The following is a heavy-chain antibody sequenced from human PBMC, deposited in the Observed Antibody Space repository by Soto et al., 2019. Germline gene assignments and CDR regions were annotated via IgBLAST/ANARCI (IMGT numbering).Heavy chain of an antibody. Sequence: QVQLVQSGAEVKKPGSSVKVSCKASGGTFSSYTISWVRQAPGQGLEWMGRIIPILGIANYAQKFQGRVTITADKSTRAAYMALISLSSEDTAVYYSARWLHHDSISLDDYWGQGTLVTVSS. CDR3: ARWLHHDSISLDDY. J-gene: IGHJ4*02. CDR2: IIPILGIA. CDR1: GGTFSSYT. D-gene: IGHD3-22*01. V-gene: IGHV1-69*02.